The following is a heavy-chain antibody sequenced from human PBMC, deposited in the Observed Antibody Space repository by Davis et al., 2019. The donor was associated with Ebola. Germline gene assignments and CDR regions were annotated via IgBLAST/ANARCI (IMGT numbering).Heavy chain of an antibody. CDR2: IYYSGST. D-gene: IGHD3-22*01. CDR1: GGSISSSSYY. J-gene: IGHJ4*02. Sequence: MPSETLSLTCTVSGGSISSSSYYWSWIRQHPGKGLEWIGYIYYSGSTYYNPSLKSRVTISVDTSKNQFSLKLSSVIAADTAVYYCARANRGDYYDSSGYYGRPYYFDYWGQGTLVTVSS. V-gene: IGHV4-31*03. CDR3: ARANRGDYYDSSGYYGRPYYFDY.